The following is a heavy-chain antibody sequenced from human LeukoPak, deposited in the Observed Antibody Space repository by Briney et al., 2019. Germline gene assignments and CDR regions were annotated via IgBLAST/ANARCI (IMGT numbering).Heavy chain of an antibody. Sequence: PGGSLRLSCAASGFTFSSYAMHWVRQAPGKGLEWVAVISYDGSNKHYADSVKGRFTISRDDAKNTLYLQMNSLRAEDTAVHYCARGGGYTYGYTPYYFDHCGQGTPGTVSS. CDR3: ARGGGYTYGYTPYYFDH. CDR2: ISYDGSNK. CDR1: GFTFSSYA. V-gene: IGHV3-30-3*01. J-gene: IGHJ4*02. D-gene: IGHD5-18*01.